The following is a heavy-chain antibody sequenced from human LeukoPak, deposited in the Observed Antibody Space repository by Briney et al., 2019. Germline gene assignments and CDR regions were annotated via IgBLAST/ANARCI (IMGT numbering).Heavy chain of an antibody. V-gene: IGHV1-24*01. D-gene: IGHD6-19*01. CDR1: GYTLTELS. CDR3: ATAIYSSGAWCFDY. Sequence: GASVKVSCEVSGYTLTELSMHWVRQAPGKGLEWMGGFDPEDGETIYAQKFQGRVTMTEDTSTDTAYMELSSLRSEDTAVYYCATAIYSSGAWCFDYWGQGTLVTVSS. J-gene: IGHJ4*02. CDR2: FDPEDGET.